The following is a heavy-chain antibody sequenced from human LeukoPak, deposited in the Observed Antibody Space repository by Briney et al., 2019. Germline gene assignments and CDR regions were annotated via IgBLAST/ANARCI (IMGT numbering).Heavy chain of an antibody. V-gene: IGHV1-2*02. Sequence: ASVKVSCKASGYTFIGYYIHWVRQAPGQGLEWMGSVNPSSGVTDYAQKLQGRIPMTRDTSISTAYMELHRLTSDDTAVYYCARDTGFPFFDFWGHGALVTVXS. CDR1: GYTFIGYY. CDR3: ARDTGFPFFDF. CDR2: VNPSSGVT. J-gene: IGHJ4*01.